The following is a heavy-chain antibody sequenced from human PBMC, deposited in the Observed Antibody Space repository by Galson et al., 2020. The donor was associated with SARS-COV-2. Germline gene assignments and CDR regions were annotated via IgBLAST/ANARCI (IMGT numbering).Heavy chain of an antibody. CDR1: GFTFSNAW. J-gene: IGHJ4*02. D-gene: IGHD6-19*01. CDR3: ANSVASTYYFDY. CDR2: IKSKTDGGTT. Sequence: GGSLRLSCAASGFTFSNAWMSWVRQAPGKGLEWVGRIKSKTDGGTTDYAAPVKGRFTISRDDSKNTLYLQMNSLRAEDTAVYYCANSVASTYYFDYWGQGTLVTVSS. V-gene: IGHV3-15*01.